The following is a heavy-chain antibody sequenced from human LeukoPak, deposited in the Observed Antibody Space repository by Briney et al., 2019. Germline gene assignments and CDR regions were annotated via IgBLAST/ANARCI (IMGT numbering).Heavy chain of an antibody. J-gene: IGHJ4*02. V-gene: IGHV1-8*01. D-gene: IGHD4-17*01. Sequence: ASVKVSCTASGYTFTSYDINWVRQATGQGLEWMGWMNPNSGNTGYAQKFQGRVTMTRNTSISTAYMELSSLRSEDTAVYYCARGHDYGDYGGREGDYWGQGTLVTVSS. CDR3: ARGHDYGDYGGREGDY. CDR2: MNPNSGNT. CDR1: GYTFTSYD.